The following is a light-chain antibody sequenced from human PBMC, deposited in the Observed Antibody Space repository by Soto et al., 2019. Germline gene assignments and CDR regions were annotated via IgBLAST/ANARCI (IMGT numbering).Light chain of an antibody. Sequence: EIVLTQSPDTLSLSPGERATLSCRASQSVSSSLAWYQRKPGQAPRLLIYDASKRATGIPARFSGRGSGTDFTLTISSREPEDFAVYYCQQRSNWPPEVTFGPGTKVDIK. CDR1: QSVSSS. J-gene: IGKJ3*01. CDR2: DAS. V-gene: IGKV3-11*01. CDR3: QQRSNWPPEVT.